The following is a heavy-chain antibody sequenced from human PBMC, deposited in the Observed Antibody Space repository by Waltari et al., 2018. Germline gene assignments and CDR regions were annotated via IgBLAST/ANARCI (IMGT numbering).Heavy chain of an antibody. V-gene: IGHV3-30*02. J-gene: IGHJ4*02. CDR2: IRFDGRNE. CDR3: VKGEIYGSSPKD. CDR1: GFTFNSYA. Sequence: LVESGGGVVQPGGSLRLSCAASGFTFNSYAMHWVRQAPGKGLEWLTVIRFDGRNEDYADSVKGRFTISRDNSKDTLYLHMNSLSPEDTAVYYCVKGEIYGSSPKDWDQGTLVTVSS. D-gene: IGHD6-6*01.